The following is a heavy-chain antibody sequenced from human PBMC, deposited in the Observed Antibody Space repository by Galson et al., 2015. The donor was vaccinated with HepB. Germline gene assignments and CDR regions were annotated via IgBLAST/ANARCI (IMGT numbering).Heavy chain of an antibody. D-gene: IGHD3-16*01. CDR3: VRSYTSTWHNFDF. J-gene: IGHJ4*02. V-gene: IGHV3-30-3*01. CDR2: ISFDGGIQ. CDR1: GFTFRSFT. Sequence: SLRLSCAASGFTFRSFTMHWVRQAPVKGLEWLALISFDGGIQFYADSVKGRFTTSRDNSKSTLYLQLNSLRPEDTAVYYCVRSYTSTWHNFDFWGQGTLVTVSS.